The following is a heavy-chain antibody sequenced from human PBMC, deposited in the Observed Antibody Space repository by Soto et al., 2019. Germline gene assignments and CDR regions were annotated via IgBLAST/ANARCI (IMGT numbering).Heavy chain of an antibody. Sequence: QVQLVESGGGVVQPGRSLRLSCAASGFTFSSYAMHWVRQAPGKGLEWVAVISYDGSNKYYADSVKGRFTISRDNSKNTVYVQMNSLRAEDTAVYYCARERRQQTYYFDYWGQGTLVTVSS. V-gene: IGHV3-30-3*01. D-gene: IGHD6-13*01. CDR2: ISYDGSNK. CDR3: ARERRQQTYYFDY. CDR1: GFTFSSYA. J-gene: IGHJ4*02.